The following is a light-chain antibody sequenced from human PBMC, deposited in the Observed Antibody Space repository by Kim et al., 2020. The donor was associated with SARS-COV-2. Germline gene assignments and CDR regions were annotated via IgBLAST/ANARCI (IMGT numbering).Light chain of an antibody. J-gene: IGKJ4*01. CDR2: GAS. CDR1: QSVSSNY. Sequence: EIVLTQSPGTLSLSPGERATLSCRASQSVSSNYLVWYQQKPGQAPRLLIYGASSRATGIPDRFSGSGSRTDFTLTISRLEPEDFAVYYCQQYGSSPLLTFGGGTKVDIK. CDR3: QQYGSSPLLT. V-gene: IGKV3-20*01.